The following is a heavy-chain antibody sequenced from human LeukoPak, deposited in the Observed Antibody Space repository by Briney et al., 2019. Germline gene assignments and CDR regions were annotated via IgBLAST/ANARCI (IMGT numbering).Heavy chain of an antibody. J-gene: IGHJ4*02. CDR3: ARPTLWFRIDY. D-gene: IGHD3-10*01. V-gene: IGHV4-39*01. Sequence: PSETLSLTCTVSGGSISSSSDYWGWIRQPPGKGLEWIGSIYYSGSTYYNPSLKSRVTISVDTSKNQFSLKLSSVTAADTAVYYCARPTLWFRIDYWGQGTLVTVSS. CDR1: GGSISSSSDY. CDR2: IYYSGST.